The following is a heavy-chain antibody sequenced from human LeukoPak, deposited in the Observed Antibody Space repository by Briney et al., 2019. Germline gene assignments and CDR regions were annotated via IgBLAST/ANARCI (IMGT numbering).Heavy chain of an antibody. V-gene: IGHV1-46*01. J-gene: IGHJ4*02. D-gene: IGHD1-26*01. Sequence: ASVKVSCKPPGYTFTSYYMHWVRQAPGQGLEWMGIINPSGGDTSYAQKFQGRVTTTRDPSTSTAYMEVTSLRSVDTAVYYCARDDGSATMGFDSWGQGTLVTVSS. CDR2: INPSGGDT. CDR3: ARDDGSATMGFDS. CDR1: GYTFTSYY.